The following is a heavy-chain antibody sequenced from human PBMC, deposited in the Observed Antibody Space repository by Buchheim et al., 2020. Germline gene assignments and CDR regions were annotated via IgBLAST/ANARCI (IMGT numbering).Heavy chain of an antibody. CDR1: GGSISSYY. CDR2: IYDSGST. J-gene: IGHJ6*02. CDR3: ARRRGIYGSGTYSDYYGLDV. V-gene: IGHV4-59*01. Sequence: QVQLQESGPGLVKPSETLTLTCTVSGGSISSYYWNWIRQTPGKGLEWIGYIYDSGSTNHNPSLKRRDTISVDTSKKQFSLRLSSVTTADTAVYYCARRRGIYGSGTYSDYYGLDVWGQGTT. D-gene: IGHD3-10*01.